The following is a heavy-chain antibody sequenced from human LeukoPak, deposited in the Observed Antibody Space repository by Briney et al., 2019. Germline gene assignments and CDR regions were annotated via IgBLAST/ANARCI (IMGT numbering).Heavy chain of an antibody. V-gene: IGHV3-23*01. CDR2: ISGSGGST. CDR1: GFTFSSYA. Sequence: PGGSLRLSCAASGFTFSSYAMSWVRQAPGKGLEWVSAISGSGGSTYYADSVKGRFTISRDNSKNTLYLQMNSLRAEETAVYYCANTCPDRGADCYFSWGQGTLVTVSS. CDR3: ANTCPDRGADCYFS. D-gene: IGHD2-21*02. J-gene: IGHJ4*02.